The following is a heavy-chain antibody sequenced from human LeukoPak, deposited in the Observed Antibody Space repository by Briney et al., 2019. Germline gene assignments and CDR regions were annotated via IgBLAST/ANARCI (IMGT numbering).Heavy chain of an antibody. V-gene: IGHV3-23*01. D-gene: IGHD3-10*01. CDR3: AKEGFGELLGCFDY. J-gene: IGHJ4*02. Sequence: GGSLRLSCAPSVDTLCIYAISGVPDTPQKGLEWVSAISGSGGSTYYADSVKGRFTISRDNSKNTLYLQMNSLRAEDTAVYYCAKEGFGELLGCFDYWGQGTLVTVSS. CDR1: VDTLCIYA. CDR2: ISGSGGST.